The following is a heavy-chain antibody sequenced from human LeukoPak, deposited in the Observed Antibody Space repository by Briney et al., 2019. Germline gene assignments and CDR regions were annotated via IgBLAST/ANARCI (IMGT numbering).Heavy chain of an antibody. D-gene: IGHD5-18*01. CDR2: MNPNSGNT. J-gene: IGHJ6*03. V-gene: IGHV1-8*01. CDR3: ARDSLNNYYYYYYMDV. Sequence: ASVKVSCKASGHTFTSYDINWVRQASGQGLEWMGWMNPNSGNTGYAQKFQGRVTMTRNTSISTAYMELSSLRSEDTAVYYCARDSLNNYYYYYYMDVWGKGTTVTVS. CDR1: GHTFTSYD.